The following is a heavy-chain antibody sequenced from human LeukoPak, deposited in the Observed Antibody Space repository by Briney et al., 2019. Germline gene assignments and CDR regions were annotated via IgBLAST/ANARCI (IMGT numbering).Heavy chain of an antibody. CDR1: GFTFSSYA. Sequence: GGSLRLSCAASGFTFSSYAMSWVRQAPGKGLEWVSYISSSGSTIYYADSVKGRFTISRDNAKNSLYLQMNSLRAEDTAVYYCARGGEVLRFLEWLFPFDYWGQGTLVTVSS. J-gene: IGHJ4*02. V-gene: IGHV3-48*04. D-gene: IGHD3-3*01. CDR3: ARGGEVLRFLEWLFPFDY. CDR2: ISSSGSTI.